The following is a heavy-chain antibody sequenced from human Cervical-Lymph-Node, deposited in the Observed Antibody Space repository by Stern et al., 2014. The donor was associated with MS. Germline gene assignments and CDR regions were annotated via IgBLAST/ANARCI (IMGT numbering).Heavy chain of an antibody. CDR1: GFSLSTCGMC. CDR3: ARVPRGGVTYYYGMDV. V-gene: IGHV2-70*01. Sequence: QVTLKESGPALVKSTQTLTLTCTVSGFSLSTCGMCVSWHRQPPGQARDWLALIDWDDYKYYSTPLNTRLTISKDTSKNQVVLTMTNMDPVDTATYYCARVPRGGVTYYYGMDVWGQGTTVTVSS. D-gene: IGHD3-10*01. J-gene: IGHJ6*02. CDR2: IDWDDYK.